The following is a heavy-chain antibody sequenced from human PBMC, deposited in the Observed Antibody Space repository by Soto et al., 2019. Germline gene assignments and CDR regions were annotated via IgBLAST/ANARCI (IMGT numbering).Heavy chain of an antibody. CDR2: ISWDGGST. CDR1: GFTFDDYT. V-gene: IGHV3-43*01. CDR3: AKDQDCSGGSCYSRYFDL. D-gene: IGHD2-15*01. J-gene: IGHJ2*01. Sequence: EVQLVESGGVVVQPGGSLRLSCAASGFTFDDYTMHWVRQAPGKGLEWVSLISWDGGSTYYADSVKGRFTISRDNSKNSLYLQTNSLRTEDTALYYCAKDQDCSGGSCYSRYFDLWGRGTLVTVSS.